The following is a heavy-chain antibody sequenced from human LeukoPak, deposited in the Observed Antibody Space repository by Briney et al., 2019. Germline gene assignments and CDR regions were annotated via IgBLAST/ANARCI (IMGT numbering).Heavy chain of an antibody. CDR3: ARGGTEGDY. J-gene: IGHJ4*02. CDR1: GGTFSSYA. Sequence: GASVKVSCKASGGTFSSYAISWVRQAPGQGLEWMGIINPSGGSTSYAQKFQGRVTMTGDTSTSTVYMELSSLRSEDTAVYYCARGGTEGDYWGQGTLVTVSS. CDR2: INPSGGST. V-gene: IGHV1-46*01. D-gene: IGHD3/OR15-3a*01.